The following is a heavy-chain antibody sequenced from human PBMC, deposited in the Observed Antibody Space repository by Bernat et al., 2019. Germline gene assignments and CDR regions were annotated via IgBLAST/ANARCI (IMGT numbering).Heavy chain of an antibody. J-gene: IGHJ5*02. D-gene: IGHD3-10*01. V-gene: IGHV3-48*03. CDR2: ITNGAITI. Sequence: EVQLVESGGGLVQPGGSLRLSCAASGFTFSNAEMNWVRQAPGKGLEWLSYITNGAITIYYAESVEGRFTISRDNAKNSLYLQMNSLRAEDTALYYCAGGGSRFDLWGQGTLVTVSS. CDR3: AGGGSRFDL. CDR1: GFTFSNAE.